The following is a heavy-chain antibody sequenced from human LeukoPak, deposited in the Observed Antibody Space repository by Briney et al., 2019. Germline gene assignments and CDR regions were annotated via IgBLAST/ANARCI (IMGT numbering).Heavy chain of an antibody. J-gene: IGHJ3*02. V-gene: IGHV3-20*04. CDR3: ARECSSGWYRSGDNAFDI. D-gene: IGHD6-19*01. CDR1: GFTYDDFG. CDR2: INWNGGST. Sequence: GYLSLSCAASGFTYDDFGMSWDPPAPGKGLEWVFGINWNGGSTGYADPVKGPFTISRDNATNSLYLQMNSLRAEDAALYYCARECSSGWYRSGDNAFDIWGRGTMVTVSS.